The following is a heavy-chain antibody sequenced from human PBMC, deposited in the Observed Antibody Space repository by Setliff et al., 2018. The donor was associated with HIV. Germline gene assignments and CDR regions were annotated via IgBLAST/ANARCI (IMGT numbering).Heavy chain of an antibody. CDR1: GYTFAGYY. V-gene: IGHV1-18*04. J-gene: IGHJ6*03. D-gene: IGHD2-8*01. CDR3: ARTPRIMVTLKGEYYYYYMDV. CDR2: ISVYNGNT. Sequence: ASVKVSCKASGYTFAGYYMHWVRQAPGQGLEWMGWISVYNGNTNYAQKFQGRLSMSTASSTSTANMFLRSLRYDDTAVYYCARTPRIMVTLKGEYYYYYMDVWGKGTTVTVSS.